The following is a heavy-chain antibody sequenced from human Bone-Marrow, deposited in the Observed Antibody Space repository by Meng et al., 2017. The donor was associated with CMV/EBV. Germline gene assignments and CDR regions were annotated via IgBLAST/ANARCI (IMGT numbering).Heavy chain of an antibody. Sequence: GESLKISCAASGFTFSSYAMHWVRQAPGKGLEWVAVISYDGSNKYYADSVKGRFTISRDNSKNTLYLQMNSLRAEDTAVYYCAKGKGPVLRFLEWLPPKAYYYYYYGMDVWGQGTTVTVSS. CDR2: ISYDGSNK. D-gene: IGHD3-3*01. V-gene: IGHV3-30*04. CDR3: AKGKGPVLRFLEWLPPKAYYYYYYGMDV. J-gene: IGHJ6*02. CDR1: GFTFSSYA.